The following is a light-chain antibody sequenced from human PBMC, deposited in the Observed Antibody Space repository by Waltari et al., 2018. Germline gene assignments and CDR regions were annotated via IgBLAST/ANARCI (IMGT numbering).Light chain of an antibody. Sequence: QSSLAQPASVSVSPVRSITIACTGTSIVVVSHNHVYWYQQHPGKAPRTIIYAVNNRPSGVSSRFYGSKSGNTASLTISGLQAEDEADYYCCSYTSIGTYIFGTGTKVTVL. J-gene: IGLJ1*01. CDR1: SIVVVSHNH. V-gene: IGLV2-14*01. CDR3: CSYTSIGTYI. CDR2: AVN.